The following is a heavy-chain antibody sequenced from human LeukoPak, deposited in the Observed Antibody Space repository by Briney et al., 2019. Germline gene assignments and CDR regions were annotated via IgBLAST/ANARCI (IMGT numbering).Heavy chain of an antibody. CDR3: ARLYSSSSGDWFDP. J-gene: IGHJ5*02. CDR1: GGSISSYY. V-gene: IGHV4-59*01. Sequence: SETLSLTCTVSGGSISSYYWSWIRQPPGKGLEWIGYIYYSGSTNYNPSLKSRVTISVDTSKNQFSLKLSSVTAADTAVYYCARLYSSSSGDWFDPWGQGTLVTVSS. CDR2: IYYSGST. D-gene: IGHD6-6*01.